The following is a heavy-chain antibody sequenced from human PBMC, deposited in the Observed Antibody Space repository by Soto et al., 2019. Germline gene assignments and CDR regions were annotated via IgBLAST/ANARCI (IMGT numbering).Heavy chain of an antibody. J-gene: IGHJ5*02. Sequence: PGGSLRLSCAASGFTFSSYAMSWVRQAPGKGLEWVSAISGSGGSTYYADSVKGRFTISRDNSKNTLYLQMNSLRAEDTAVYYCAREGSTTVTTFMGGLRLPDKTDDYNWFDPWGQGTLVTVSS. CDR1: GFTFSSYA. CDR2: ISGSGGST. CDR3: AREGSTTVTTFMGGLRLPDKTDDYNWFDP. V-gene: IGHV3-23*01. D-gene: IGHD4-17*01.